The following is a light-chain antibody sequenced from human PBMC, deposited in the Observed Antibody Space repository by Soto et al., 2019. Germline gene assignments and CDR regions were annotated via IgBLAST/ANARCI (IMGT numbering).Light chain of an antibody. J-gene: IGKJ4*01. Sequence: DIQMTQSPSSLSASVGDRVAITCRASQTISRYLNWYQKKPGKAPKLLIYAASSLQSGVPPRFSGSGSGTDFTLTISSLQPDDFATYYCQKGDSLPLTFGGGTKVEIK. CDR3: QKGDSLPLT. CDR2: AAS. V-gene: IGKV1-39*01. CDR1: QTISRY.